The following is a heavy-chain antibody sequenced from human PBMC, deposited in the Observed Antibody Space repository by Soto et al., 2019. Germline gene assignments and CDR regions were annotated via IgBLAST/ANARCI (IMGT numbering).Heavy chain of an antibody. D-gene: IGHD3-22*01. CDR1: GFTFSSYG. CDR2: ISYDGSDK. CDR3: ARDQASIGYYTDLDY. Sequence: GGSLRLSCAASGFTFSSYGMHWVRQAPGKGLEWVAVISYDGSDKYYADSVKGRFTISRDNSKNTLYLQMDSLRAEDTAVYFCARDQASIGYYTDLDYWGQGNMVTVSS. V-gene: IGHV3-30*03. J-gene: IGHJ4*02.